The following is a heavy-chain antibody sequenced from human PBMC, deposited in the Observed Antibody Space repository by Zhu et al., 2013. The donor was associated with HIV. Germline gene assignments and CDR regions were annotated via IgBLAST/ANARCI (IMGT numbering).Heavy chain of an antibody. CDR1: GHTFSSYG. CDR2: ISAYNGNT. D-gene: IGHD5-12*01. V-gene: IGHV1-18*01. CDR3: ARDRVIYSLYYYNDV. Sequence: QVQLVQSGAEVKKPGASVKVSCKASGHTFSSYGISWVRQAPGQGLEWMGWISAYNGNTNYAQKLQGRVTMTTDISTTTAYMELSGLTSDDTATYYCARDRVIYSLYYYNDVWGTGTTVTVAS. J-gene: IGHJ6*03.